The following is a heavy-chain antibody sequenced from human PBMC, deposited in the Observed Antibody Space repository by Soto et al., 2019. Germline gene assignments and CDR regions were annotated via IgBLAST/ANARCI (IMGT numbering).Heavy chain of an antibody. Sequence: QVQLVESGGGVVQPGRSLRLSCAASGFTFSSYAMHWVRQAPGKGLEWVAVISYDGSNKYYADSVKGRFTISRDNSKNTLYLQMNSLSAEDTAVYYCARVRSHVRFGYYYYGMDVWGQGTTVTVSS. CDR1: GFTFSSYA. J-gene: IGHJ6*02. D-gene: IGHD3-10*01. V-gene: IGHV3-30-3*01. CDR3: ARVRSHVRFGYYYYGMDV. CDR2: ISYDGSNK.